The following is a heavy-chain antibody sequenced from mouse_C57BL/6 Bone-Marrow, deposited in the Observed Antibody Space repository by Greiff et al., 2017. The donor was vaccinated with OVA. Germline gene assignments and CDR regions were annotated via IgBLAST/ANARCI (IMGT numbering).Heavy chain of an antibody. CDR1: GFTFSSYG. CDR3: AREKVCYYGSYAMDY. J-gene: IGHJ4*01. D-gene: IGHD1-1*01. CDR2: ISSGGSYT. V-gene: IGHV5-6*01. Sequence: EVQVVESGGDLVKPGGSLKLSCAASGFTFSSYGMSWVRQTPDKRLEWVATISSGGSYTYYPDSVKGRFTISRDNAKNTLYLQMSSLKSEDTAMYYCAREKVCYYGSYAMDYWGQGTSVTVSS.